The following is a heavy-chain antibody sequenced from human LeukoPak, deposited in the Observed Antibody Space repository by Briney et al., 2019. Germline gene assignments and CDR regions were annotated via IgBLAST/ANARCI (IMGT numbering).Heavy chain of an antibody. V-gene: IGHV4-39*02. D-gene: IGHD2-15*01. CDR1: GGSISSSGYY. J-gene: IGHJ4*02. Sequence: SETLSLTCTVSGGSISSSGYYWGWIRQPPGKGLEWIGTISYGGSTYYSPSLKSRVTISVDTSENHVSLKLSSVTAADTAVYYCARTIVVVVAATIDYWGQGTLVTVSS. CDR3: ARTIVVVVAATIDY. CDR2: ISYGGST.